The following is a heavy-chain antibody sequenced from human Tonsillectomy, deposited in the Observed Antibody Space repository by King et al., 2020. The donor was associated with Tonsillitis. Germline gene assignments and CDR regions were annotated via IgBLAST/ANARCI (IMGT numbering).Heavy chain of an antibody. V-gene: IGHV3-74*02. CDR1: GFTFSSYW. Sequence: VQLVESGGGLVQPGGSLRLSCAASGFTFSSYWMHWVRQAPGKGLVWVSRINTDGSSTNYADSVKGRFTNSRDNAKNTRFLQMNSLRAEDTAVYYCARAGYDFWYGMDVWGQGTTVTVSS. J-gene: IGHJ6*02. CDR3: ARAGYDFWYGMDV. D-gene: IGHD3-3*01. CDR2: INTDGSST.